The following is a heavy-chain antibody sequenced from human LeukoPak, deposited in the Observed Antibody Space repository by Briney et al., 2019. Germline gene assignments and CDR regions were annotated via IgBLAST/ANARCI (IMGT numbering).Heavy chain of an antibody. CDR1: GGSFSGYY. J-gene: IGHJ4*02. CDR3: ARVRSARGDY. D-gene: IGHD6-25*01. V-gene: IGHV4-34*01. CDR2: INHSGST. Sequence: SETPSLTCAVYGGSFSGYYWSWIRQPPGKGLEWIGEINHSGSTNYNPSLKSRVTISVDTSKNQFSLKLSSVTAADTAVYYCARVRSARGDYWGQGTLGTVSS.